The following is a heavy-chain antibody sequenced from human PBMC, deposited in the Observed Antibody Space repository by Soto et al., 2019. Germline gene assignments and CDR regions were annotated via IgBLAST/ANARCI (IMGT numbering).Heavy chain of an antibody. CDR3: AKHFVNGEIDY. J-gene: IGHJ4*02. CDR1: GFTFSTYA. D-gene: IGHD3-10*01. Sequence: EVQLLESGGGLVQPGGSLRLSCVASGFTFSTYAMSWVRQAPGKGLEWVSIIGSSGGVTVYADSVKGRFTISRDNSKNTLYLQMNSLTAEDTAVYYCAKHFVNGEIDYWGQGTLGTVSS. CDR2: IGSSGGVT. V-gene: IGHV3-23*01.